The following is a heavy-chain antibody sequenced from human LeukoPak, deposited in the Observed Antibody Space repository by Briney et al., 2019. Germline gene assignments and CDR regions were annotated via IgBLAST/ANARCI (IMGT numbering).Heavy chain of an antibody. CDR3: ARVSLGYCSGGSCYSGPFDY. CDR2: IIPIFGTA. CDR1: GGTFSSYA. J-gene: IGHJ4*02. Sequence: SVKVSCKASGGTFSSYAVSWVRQAPGQGLEWMGGIIPIFGTANYAQKFQGRVTITTDESTSTAYMELSSLRSEDTAVYYCARVSLGYCSGGSCYSGPFDYWAQGTLVTVSS. D-gene: IGHD2-15*01. V-gene: IGHV1-69*05.